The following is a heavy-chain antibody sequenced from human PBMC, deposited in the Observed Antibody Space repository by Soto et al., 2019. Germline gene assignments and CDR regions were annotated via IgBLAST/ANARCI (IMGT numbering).Heavy chain of an antibody. V-gene: IGHV4-4*07. Sequence: SETLSLTCTVSCGSISTYYWSWIRQPAGKGLEWIGRIYASGSTNYNPSLKSRVTMSVATSKNQFSLKLSSVTAADTAVYYCARGGMVIIPTATAFDYWGQGTRVTVSS. D-gene: IGHD2-2*01. CDR3: ARGGMVIIPTATAFDY. CDR1: CGSISTYY. CDR2: IYASGST. J-gene: IGHJ4*02.